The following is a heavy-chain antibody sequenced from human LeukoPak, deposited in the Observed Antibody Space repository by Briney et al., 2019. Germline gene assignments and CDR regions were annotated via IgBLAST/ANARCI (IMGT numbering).Heavy chain of an antibody. CDR3: ARGQNGRYFGPEKNWFDP. D-gene: IGHD3-9*01. Sequence: ASVKVSCKASGYTLTSYYMHWVRQATGQGLEWMGWMNPNSGNTGYAHKFQGIVTMTRNTSISTAYMELSSLRSEDTAVYYCARGQNGRYFGPEKNWFDPWGQGTLVTVSS. CDR2: MNPNSGNT. J-gene: IGHJ5*02. CDR1: GYTLTSYY. V-gene: IGHV1-8*02.